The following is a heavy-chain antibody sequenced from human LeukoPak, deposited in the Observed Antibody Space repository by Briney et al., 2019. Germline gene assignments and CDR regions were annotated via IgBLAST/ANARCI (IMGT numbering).Heavy chain of an antibody. CDR1: GGSISSYH. Sequence: SETLSLTCTVSGGSISSYHWSWIRQPPGKGLEWIGYIYYSGSTNYNPSLKSRVTISVDTSKNQFSLKLSSVTAADTAVYYCARATSGWYPTYYFDYWGQGTLVTVSS. CDR2: IYYSGST. CDR3: ARATSGWYPTYYFDY. V-gene: IGHV4-59*01. D-gene: IGHD6-19*01. J-gene: IGHJ4*02.